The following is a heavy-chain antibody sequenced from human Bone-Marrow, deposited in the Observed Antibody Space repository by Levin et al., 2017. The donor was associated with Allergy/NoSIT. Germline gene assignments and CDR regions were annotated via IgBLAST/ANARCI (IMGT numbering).Heavy chain of an antibody. V-gene: IGHV3-48*03. CDR2: ISSSGSST. J-gene: IGHJ4*02. CDR1: GFNFSSYE. CDR3: ARDGAMAFDY. Sequence: GGSLRLSCVASGFNFSSYEMNWVRQAPGKGLEWVSYISSSGSSTHYADSVKGRFTISRDSAKNSLYLQMNSLRAEDTAVYYCARDGAMAFDYWGQGTLVTVSS. D-gene: IGHD3-16*01.